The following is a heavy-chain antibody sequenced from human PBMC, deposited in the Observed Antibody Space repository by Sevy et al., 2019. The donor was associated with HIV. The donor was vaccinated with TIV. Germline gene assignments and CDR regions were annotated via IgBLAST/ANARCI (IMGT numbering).Heavy chain of an antibody. Sequence: SETLSLTCTVSGGSISSYYWSWIRQPPGKGLEWIGYIYYSGSTNYNPSLKSRVTISVDTSKNQFSLKLSSVTAADTAVYYWARGILGYCSGGSCFGFDYWGQGTLVTVSS. CDR2: IYYSGST. CDR1: GGSISSYY. V-gene: IGHV4-59*01. J-gene: IGHJ4*02. CDR3: ARGILGYCSGGSCFGFDY. D-gene: IGHD2-15*01.